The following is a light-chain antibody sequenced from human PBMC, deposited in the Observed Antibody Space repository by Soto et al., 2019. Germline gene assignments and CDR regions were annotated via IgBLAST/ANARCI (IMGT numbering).Light chain of an antibody. CDR2: DVT. CDR1: SSDVGGYIY. Sequence: QSALTQSASESGSPGQSTTISCTGTSSDVGGYIYVSWYQQHPGKAPKLMIYDVTSRPSGVSYRFSGSKSGNTASLTISGLQAEDEADYYCSSYTTSSSYVFGTGTKVTVL. J-gene: IGLJ1*01. CDR3: SSYTTSSSYV. V-gene: IGLV2-14*01.